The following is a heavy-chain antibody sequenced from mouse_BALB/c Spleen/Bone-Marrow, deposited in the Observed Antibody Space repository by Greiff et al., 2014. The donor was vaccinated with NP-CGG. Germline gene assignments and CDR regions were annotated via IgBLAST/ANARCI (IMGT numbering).Heavy chain of an antibody. CDR1: GYSFTDYT. J-gene: IGHJ1*01. Sequence: VQLQQSGPELVKPGASMKISCKASGYSFTDYTMNWVRLSHGKNLEWIGLINPYNGGSTYNQKFKGTATLTVDRSSSTAYMELLSLTSDDSSVYYCARDGYGLYFDVWGAGTTVTVSS. V-gene: IGHV1-18*01. D-gene: IGHD2-2*01. CDR3: ARDGYGLYFDV. CDR2: INPYNGGS.